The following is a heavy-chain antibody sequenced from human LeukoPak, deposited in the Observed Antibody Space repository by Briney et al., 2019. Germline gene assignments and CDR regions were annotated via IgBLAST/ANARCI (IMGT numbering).Heavy chain of an antibody. Sequence: PSETLSLTCTVPGGSITSYYWSWIRQPPGKGLEWIGYIYYSGSTNYNPSLKSRVTISVDTSKNQFSLKLSSVTAADTAVYYCARDLRYDSSGWAFDYWGQGNLVTVSS. CDR2: IYYSGST. J-gene: IGHJ4*02. CDR3: ARDLRYDSSGWAFDY. CDR1: GGSITSYY. V-gene: IGHV4-59*01. D-gene: IGHD3-22*01.